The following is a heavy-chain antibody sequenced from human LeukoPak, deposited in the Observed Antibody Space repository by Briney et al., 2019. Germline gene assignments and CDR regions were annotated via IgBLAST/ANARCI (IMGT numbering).Heavy chain of an antibody. CDR2: ISFNGGST. J-gene: IGHJ3*02. CDR3: ARTDHLQVFDI. CDR1: GFTFSPYD. V-gene: IGHV3-64*01. Sequence: PGGSLRLSCAASGFTFSPYDMHWVRQAPGKGLEYVSGISFNGGSTYHANSVKGRFTISRENSKNTLYLQMGSLRAEDMAVYHCARTDHLQVFDIWGQGTMVTVSS.